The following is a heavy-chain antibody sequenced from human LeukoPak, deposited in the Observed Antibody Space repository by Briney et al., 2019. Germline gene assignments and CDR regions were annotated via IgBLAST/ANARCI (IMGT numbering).Heavy chain of an antibody. CDR1: GFTFSSHG. D-gene: IGHD6-19*01. CDR3: AKEGVSGSGHGDY. Sequence: GGSLRLSCAASGFTFSSHGMHWVRQAPGKGLDWVAFIQNDGDNKYYADSVRGRFTISRDNSKKTLYLQMNSLRAEDAAIYYCAKEGVSGSGHGDYWGQGTQVTVSS. CDR2: IQNDGDNK. V-gene: IGHV3-30*02. J-gene: IGHJ4*02.